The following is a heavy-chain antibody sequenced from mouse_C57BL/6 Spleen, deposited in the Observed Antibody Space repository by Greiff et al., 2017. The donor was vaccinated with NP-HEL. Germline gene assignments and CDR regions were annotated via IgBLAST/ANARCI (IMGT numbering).Heavy chain of an antibody. CDR3: ARYYGSSYDD. Sequence: QVQLKESGAELVRPGTSVKVSCKASGYAFTNYLIEWVKQRPGQGLEWIGVINPGSGGTNYNEKFKGQATLTADKSSSTAYMQLSSLTSEDAAVYFCARYYGSSYDDWGQGTTLTVSS. CDR2: INPGSGGT. D-gene: IGHD1-1*01. J-gene: IGHJ2*01. V-gene: IGHV1-54*01. CDR1: GYAFTNYL.